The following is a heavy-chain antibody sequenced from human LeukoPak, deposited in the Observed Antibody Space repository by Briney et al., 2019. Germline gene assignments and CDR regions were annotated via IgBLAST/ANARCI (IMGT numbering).Heavy chain of an antibody. CDR3: AKANWGSGY. CDR2: ITVSGGST. D-gene: IGHD7-27*01. V-gene: IGHV3-23*01. CDR1: GFTFSSYA. J-gene: IGHJ4*02. Sequence: GGSLRLSCAASGFTFSSYAMSWVRQAPGKGLEWVSTITVSGGSTYYADSVKGRFTISRDNSKNALDLQMNSLRAEDTAVYYCAKANWGSGYWGQGTLVTVSS.